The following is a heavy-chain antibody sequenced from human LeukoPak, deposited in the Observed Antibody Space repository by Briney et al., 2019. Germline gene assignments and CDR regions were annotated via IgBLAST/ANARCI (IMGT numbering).Heavy chain of an antibody. CDR2: IYSRGSP. V-gene: IGHV4-4*07. Sequence: PSETLSLTCTVSGGSMSGYYWNWIRQPAGKGLEWIGHIYSRGSPNYNPSLKSRVTMSVDTPKNQFSLKVNSVTAADTAVYYCARGVVTATSYYYYGMDVWGQGTTVTVSS. J-gene: IGHJ6*02. CDR3: ARGVVTATSYYYYGMDV. D-gene: IGHD2-21*02. CDR1: GGSMSGYY.